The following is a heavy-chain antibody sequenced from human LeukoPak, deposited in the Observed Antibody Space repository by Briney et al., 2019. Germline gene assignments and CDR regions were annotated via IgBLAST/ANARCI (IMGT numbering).Heavy chain of an antibody. D-gene: IGHD3-22*01. J-gene: IGHJ4*02. Sequence: KSGGSLRLSCAASGFTFSSYSMNWVRQAPGKGLEWVSSISSSSSYIYYADSVKGRFTISRDNAKNSLYLQMNSLRAEDTAVYYCARDRYYYDSSGYYLFDYWGQGTLVTVSS. CDR2: ISSSSSYI. CDR1: GFTFSSYS. CDR3: ARDRYYYDSSGYYLFDY. V-gene: IGHV3-21*01.